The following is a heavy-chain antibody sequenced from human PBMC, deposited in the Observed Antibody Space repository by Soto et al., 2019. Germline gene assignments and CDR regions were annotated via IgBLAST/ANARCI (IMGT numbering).Heavy chain of an antibody. CDR3: ARVSAVATELLSGWFDP. J-gene: IGHJ5*02. Sequence: QSQTLSLTCAISGDSVSSNSAAWNWIRQSPSRGLEWLGRTYYRSKWYNDYAVSVKSRITINPDTSKNQFSLQLNSVTPEDTAVYYCARVSAVATELLSGWFDPWGQGTLVTVSS. CDR2: TYYRSKWYN. CDR1: GDSVSSNSAA. V-gene: IGHV6-1*01. D-gene: IGHD6-19*01.